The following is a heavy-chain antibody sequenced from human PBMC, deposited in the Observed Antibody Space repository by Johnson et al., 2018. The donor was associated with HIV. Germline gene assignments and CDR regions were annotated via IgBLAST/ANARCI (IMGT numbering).Heavy chain of an antibody. CDR1: GFTFEDYA. CDR3: AKAQQLVPGGDAFDI. V-gene: IGHV3-9*01. CDR2: ISWNSGSI. J-gene: IGHJ3*02. Sequence: VQLVESGGGLVQPGRSLRLSCAASGFTFEDYAMHWVRQAPGKGLEWVSGISWNSGSIGYADSVKGRFTISRDNAKNTVYLEMNSLRAEDTAVYYCAKAQQLVPGGDAFDIWGQGTMVIVSS. D-gene: IGHD6-6*01.